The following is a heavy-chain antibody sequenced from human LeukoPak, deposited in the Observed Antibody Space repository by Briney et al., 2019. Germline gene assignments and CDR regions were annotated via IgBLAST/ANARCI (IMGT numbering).Heavy chain of an antibody. Sequence: PSETLSLTCTVSGGSISSGSYYWSWIRQPPGTGLEWIGSIYHSGSTYYNPSLKSRVTISVDTSKNQFSLKLSSVTAADTAVYYCTQNIVGATWKGAFDIWGQGTMVTVSS. J-gene: IGHJ3*02. CDR3: TQNIVGATWKGAFDI. CDR2: IYHSGST. D-gene: IGHD1-26*01. V-gene: IGHV4-39*03. CDR1: GGSISSGSYY.